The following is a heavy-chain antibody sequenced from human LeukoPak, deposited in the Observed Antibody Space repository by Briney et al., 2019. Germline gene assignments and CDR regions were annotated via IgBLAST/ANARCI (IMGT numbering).Heavy chain of an antibody. V-gene: IGHV4-34*01. Sequence: SETLSLTCAVYGGSFSGYYWSWIRQPPGKGLEWIGEINHSGSTNYNPSLKSRVTITVDTSKNQFSLKLSSVSASAAAVYYCARARRITIFGVVIRDAFDIWGQGTMVTVSS. CDR3: ARARRITIFGVVIRDAFDI. D-gene: IGHD3-3*01. CDR1: GGSFSGYY. CDR2: INHSGST. J-gene: IGHJ3*02.